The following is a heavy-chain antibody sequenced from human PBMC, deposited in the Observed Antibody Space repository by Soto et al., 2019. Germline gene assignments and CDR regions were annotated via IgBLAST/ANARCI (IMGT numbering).Heavy chain of an antibody. CDR1: GYTFTTYP. D-gene: IGHD2-15*01. Sequence: GASVKVSCKASGYTFTTYPIHWVRQAPGQRLEWIGWINAGNGNTKYSQQFQDRVTITRDTSATTAYMELSSLRIEDTAVYYCSKESCTGDSCYSGDFWGQGTLVTVSS. V-gene: IGHV1-3*01. CDR3: SKESCTGDSCYSGDF. J-gene: IGHJ4*02. CDR2: INAGNGNT.